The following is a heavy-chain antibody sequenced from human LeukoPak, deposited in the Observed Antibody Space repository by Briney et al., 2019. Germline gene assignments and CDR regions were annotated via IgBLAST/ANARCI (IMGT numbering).Heavy chain of an antibody. Sequence: PGGSLRLSCAASGFSFSSYSMNWVRQAPGKGLEWVSSISSSSSYIYYADSVKGRFTISRDNAKNSLYLQMNSLRAEDTAVYYCARGGYDYPYFDYWGQGTLVTVSS. D-gene: IGHD5-12*01. J-gene: IGHJ4*02. V-gene: IGHV3-21*01. CDR2: ISSSSSYI. CDR1: GFSFSSYS. CDR3: ARGGYDYPYFDY.